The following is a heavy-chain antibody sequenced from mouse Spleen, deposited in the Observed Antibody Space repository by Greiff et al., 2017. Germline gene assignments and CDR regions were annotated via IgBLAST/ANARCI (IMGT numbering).Heavy chain of an antibody. J-gene: IGHJ3*01. V-gene: IGHV3-6*02. Sequence: EVKLVESGPGLVKPSQSLSLTCSVTGYSITSGYYWNWIRQFPGNKLEWMGYISYDGSNNYNPSLKNRISITRDTSKNQFFLKLNSVTTEDTATYYCARRAASWFAYWAKGLWSLSLQ. CDR2: ISYDGSN. CDR3: ARRAASWFAY. D-gene: IGHD3-3*01. CDR1: GYSITSGYY.